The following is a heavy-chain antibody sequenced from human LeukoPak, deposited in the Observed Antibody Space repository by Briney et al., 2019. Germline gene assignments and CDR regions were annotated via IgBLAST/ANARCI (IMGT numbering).Heavy chain of an antibody. CDR3: ARLTGDYYYYGMDV. CDR1: GFTFSTYE. Sequence: PGGSLRLSCAASGFTFSTYEMNWVRQAPGKGLEWVASVGRSVSGVYYADCVKGLLPISRDNARNSLYLQMDSLRAEDTAVYYCARLTGDYYYYGMDVWGQGTTVTVSS. V-gene: IGHV3-48*03. CDR2: VGRSVSGV. J-gene: IGHJ6*02. D-gene: IGHD7-27*01.